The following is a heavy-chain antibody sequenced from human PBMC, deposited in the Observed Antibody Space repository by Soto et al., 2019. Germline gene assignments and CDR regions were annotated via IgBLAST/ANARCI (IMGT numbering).Heavy chain of an antibody. CDR3: ASSRSASFDH. V-gene: IGHV6-1*01. J-gene: IGHJ4*02. Sequence: SQTLSLTCAIAGDSVSSNTVAWNWIRQSPSRGLEWLGRTYYRSKWSNDYAASVKSRITINPDTSKNQFSLQLTSVTPEDTAVYYCASSRSASFDHWGLGTLVTVSS. CDR2: TYYRSKWSN. D-gene: IGHD6-6*01. CDR1: GDSVSSNTVA.